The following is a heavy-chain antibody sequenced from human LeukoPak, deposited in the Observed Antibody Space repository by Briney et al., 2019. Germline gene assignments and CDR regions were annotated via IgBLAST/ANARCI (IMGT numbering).Heavy chain of an antibody. CDR1: GFTFANYA. J-gene: IGHJ4*02. CDR3: ARGHYDSSGRYFDY. V-gene: IGHV3-23*01. D-gene: IGHD3-22*01. CDR2: ISGSGGST. Sequence: GGSLRLSCAASGFTFANYAMSWVRQAPGKGLEWVSIISGSGGSTYYADSVKGRFTISRDNSKNTLYLQMNSLRAEDTAVYYCARGHYDSSGRYFDYWGQGTLVTVSS.